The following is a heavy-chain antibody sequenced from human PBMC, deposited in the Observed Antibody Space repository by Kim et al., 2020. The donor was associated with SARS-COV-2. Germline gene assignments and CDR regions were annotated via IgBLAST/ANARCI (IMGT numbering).Heavy chain of an antibody. J-gene: IGHJ6*02. CDR2: TI. V-gene: IGHV3-48*03. Sequence: TIYYADAVKGRFTIARDNAKNSLYLQMNSLRDEDTALYYCARAHHYGMDVWGQGTTVTVSS. CDR3: ARAHHYGMDV.